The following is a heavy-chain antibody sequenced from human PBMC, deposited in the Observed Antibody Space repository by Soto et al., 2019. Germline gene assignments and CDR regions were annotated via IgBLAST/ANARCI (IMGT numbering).Heavy chain of an antibody. CDR3: AKVVHSSTWYRYFDY. J-gene: IGHJ4*02. CDR2: ISYDGSNE. V-gene: IGHV3-30*18. Sequence: GGSLRLSLAASGFPFSNYGMHWLRQSLGKGLEWVAVISYDGSNEYYVDSVKGRFTISRDNSKNTLYLQMNSLRAEDTAVYYCAKVVHSSTWYRYFDYWGQGTLVTVSS. D-gene: IGHD6-13*01. CDR1: GFPFSNYG.